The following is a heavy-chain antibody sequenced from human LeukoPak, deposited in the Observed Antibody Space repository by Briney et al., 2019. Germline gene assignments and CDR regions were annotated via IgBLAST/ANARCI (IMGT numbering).Heavy chain of an antibody. Sequence: SETLSLTCAVNGGSFSGYYWTWIRQSPGKDLEWIGEIIHSGRANYSPSPKSRLTLSVDPSMNHFSLRLSSVTAADTAVYYCARGTVLTGYASFDYWGQGALVTVSS. CDR2: IIHSGRA. CDR1: GGSFSGYY. V-gene: IGHV4-34*01. J-gene: IGHJ4*02. CDR3: ARGTVLTGYASFDY. D-gene: IGHD3-16*01.